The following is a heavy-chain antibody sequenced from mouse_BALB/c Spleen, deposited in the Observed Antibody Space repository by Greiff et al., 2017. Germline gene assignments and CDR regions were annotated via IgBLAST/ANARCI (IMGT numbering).Heavy chain of an antibody. V-gene: IGHV5-6-4*01. Sequence: DVMLVESGGGLVKPGGSLKLSCAASGFTFSSYTMSWVRQTPEKRLEWVATISSGGSYTYYPDSVKGRFTISRDNAKNTLYLQMSSLKSEDTAMYYCTRDPPYGNYPFAYWGQGTLVTVSA. CDR2: ISSGGSYT. CDR1: GFTFSSYT. J-gene: IGHJ3*01. CDR3: TRDPPYGNYPFAY. D-gene: IGHD2-1*01.